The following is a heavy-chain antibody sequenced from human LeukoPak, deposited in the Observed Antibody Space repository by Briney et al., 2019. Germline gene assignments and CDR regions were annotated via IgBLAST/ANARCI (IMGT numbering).Heavy chain of an antibody. CDR1: GGSFSGYY. V-gene: IGHV4-34*01. CDR3: ARLPVIVGAALEYYYYYMDV. D-gene: IGHD1-26*01. CDR2: INHTGSA. Sequence: SETLSLTCAVYGGSFSGYYWTWIRQPPGKGLEWIGEINHTGSASYNPSLQSRVTISADKSKNQVSLKLTSVTAADTAVYYCARLPVIVGAALEYYYYYMDVWGQGTTVTVSS. J-gene: IGHJ6*03.